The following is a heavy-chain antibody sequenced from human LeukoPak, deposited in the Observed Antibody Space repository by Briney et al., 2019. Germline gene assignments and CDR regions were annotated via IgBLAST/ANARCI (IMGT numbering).Heavy chain of an antibody. J-gene: IGHJ5*02. CDR1: RFTFSSYA. Sequence: GGSLRLSCAASRFTFSSYAMSWVRQAPGKGLEWVSAISGSGGSTYYADSVKGRFTISRDNSKNTLYLQMNSLRAEDTAVYYCAKDDYGDSGFDPWGQGTLVTVSS. CDR3: AKDDYGDSGFDP. V-gene: IGHV3-23*01. CDR2: ISGSGGST. D-gene: IGHD4-17*01.